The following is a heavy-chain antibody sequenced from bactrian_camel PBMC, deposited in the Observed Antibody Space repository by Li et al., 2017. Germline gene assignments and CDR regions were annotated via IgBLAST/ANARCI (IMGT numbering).Heavy chain of an antibody. J-gene: IGHJ4*01. CDR3: AARAGGSASYALAADYYY. Sequence: VQLVESGGGSVQAGGSLRLSCAASGRTGCIAWFRQVPGKEREQVASIFSSVTWYADSVKGRSTINWDNDKKTLYLRVDRVKPEDTAIYYCAARAGGSASYALAADYYYWGQGTQVTVS. D-gene: IGHD2*01. V-gene: IGHV3S55*01. CDR1: GRTGC. CDR2: IFSSVT.